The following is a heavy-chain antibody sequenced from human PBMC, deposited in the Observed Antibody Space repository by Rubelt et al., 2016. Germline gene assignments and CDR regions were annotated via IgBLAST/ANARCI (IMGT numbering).Heavy chain of an antibody. V-gene: IGHV1-18*01. J-gene: IGHJ5*02. D-gene: IGHD3-16*02. CDR1: GYTFTSYG. CDR2: ISAYNGNT. Sequence: QVQLVQSGAEVKKPGASVKVSCKASGYTFTSYGISWVRPAPGQGLEWMGWISAYNGNTNYAQKLQGRVTMTTDTSTSTAYMELRSLRSDDTAVYYCARVMITFGGVIEVGWFDPWGQGTLVTVSS. CDR3: ARVMITFGGVIEVGWFDP.